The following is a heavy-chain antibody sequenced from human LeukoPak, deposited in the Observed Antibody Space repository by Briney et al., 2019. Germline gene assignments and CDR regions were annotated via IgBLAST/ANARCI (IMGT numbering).Heavy chain of an antibody. CDR3: ARVRYVSSWSFDY. D-gene: IGHD6-13*01. J-gene: IGHJ4*02. V-gene: IGHV3-66*01. CDR2: SDGRGRT. Sequence: TVSDGRGRTFYTDSVKGRFTISRDNSKNSLYLQMNSLRAGDTAVYYCARVRYVSSWSFDYWGQGTLVTVSS.